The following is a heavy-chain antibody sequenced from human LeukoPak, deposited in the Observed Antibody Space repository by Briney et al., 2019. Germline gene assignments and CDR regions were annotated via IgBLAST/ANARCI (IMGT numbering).Heavy chain of an antibody. J-gene: IGHJ5*02. CDR2: IHPNSGDT. Sequence: ASAKVSCKASAYTFTDYYIHWVRQAPGQGLEWMGSIHPNSGDTNYAQKFQGRVTMTRDTSISTAYMELSRLSSDDTAVFYCARDSSGPLNWFDPWGQGTLVTVSS. CDR3: ARDSSGPLNWFDP. D-gene: IGHD6-25*01. V-gene: IGHV1-2*02. CDR1: AYTFTDYY.